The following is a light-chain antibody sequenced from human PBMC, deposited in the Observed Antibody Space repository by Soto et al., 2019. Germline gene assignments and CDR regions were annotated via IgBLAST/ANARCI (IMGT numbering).Light chain of an antibody. J-gene: IGKJ4*01. V-gene: IGKV3-20*01. Sequence: EIVLTQSPGTLSLSPGERATLSCTASQSVSSSYLAWYQQKPGQAPRLLIYGASSRATGIPDRFSGSGSGTDFTLSVSRLEPEDFAVYYCQQFGDSLTFGGGTKVDIK. CDR1: QSVSSSY. CDR3: QQFGDSLT. CDR2: GAS.